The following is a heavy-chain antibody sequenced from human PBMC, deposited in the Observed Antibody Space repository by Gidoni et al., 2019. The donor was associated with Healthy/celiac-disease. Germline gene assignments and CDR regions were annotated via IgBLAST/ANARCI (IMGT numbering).Heavy chain of an antibody. CDR2: ISGSGGSI. V-gene: IGHV3-23*01. Sequence: EVQLLESGGGLVQPGGSLRLSCAASGFTFSSYAMSWVRQAQGTGLEWVSAISGSGGSIYYADSVKVRFTISRDNSKNSLYLHMISLRAEDTAVYYCAKGRLVYGDYASNWGQGTLVTVSS. J-gene: IGHJ4*02. CDR1: GFTFSSYA. D-gene: IGHD4-17*01. CDR3: AKGRLVYGDYASN.